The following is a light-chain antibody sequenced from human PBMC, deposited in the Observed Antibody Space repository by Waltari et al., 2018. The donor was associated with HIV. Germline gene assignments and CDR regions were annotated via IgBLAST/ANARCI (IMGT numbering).Light chain of an antibody. Sequence: QSVLTQPPSVSGAPGQRVTISCTGSSSNIGAQYDVPWYQHVPGTAPKVLIYGNSDRPSGVPDRFSGSKSGTSASLVITGLQAEDEANYYCQSYDSSLSAWVFGGGTKLTVL. J-gene: IGLJ3*02. CDR1: SSNIGAQYD. CDR3: QSYDSSLSAWV. CDR2: GNS. V-gene: IGLV1-40*01.